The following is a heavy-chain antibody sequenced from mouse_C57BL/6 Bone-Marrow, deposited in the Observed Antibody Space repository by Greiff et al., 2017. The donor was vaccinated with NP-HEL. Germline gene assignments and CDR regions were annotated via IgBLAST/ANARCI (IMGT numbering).Heavy chain of an antibody. V-gene: IGHV1-63*01. CDR1: GYTFTNYW. CDR2: IYPGGGYT. CDR3: AISNYGYTMDY. Sequence: QVQLQQSGAELVRPGTSVKMSCKASGYTFTNYWIGWVKQRPGHGLEWIGDIYPGGGYTNYNEKFKGKATLTADKSSSTAYMQFSSLTSEDSATYYCAISNYGYTMDYWGQGNSVTVSS. J-gene: IGHJ4*01. D-gene: IGHD2-5*01.